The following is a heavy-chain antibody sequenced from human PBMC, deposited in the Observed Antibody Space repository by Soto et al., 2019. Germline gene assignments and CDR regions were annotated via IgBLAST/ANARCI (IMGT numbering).Heavy chain of an antibody. V-gene: IGHV4-61*08. D-gene: IGHD5-12*01. J-gene: IGHJ4*02. Sequence: SETLSLTCTVSGGSVNNGGYYWSWIRRPPGKGLEWIGYVYYSGSTEYSPSLKSRVTISLDTSKNQFSLKLNSVTAADTAVYYCARKSEIKDGYNGGAYYSDYWGQGTRVTVSS. CDR1: GGSVNNGGYY. CDR2: VYYSGST. CDR3: ARKSEIKDGYNGGAYYSDY.